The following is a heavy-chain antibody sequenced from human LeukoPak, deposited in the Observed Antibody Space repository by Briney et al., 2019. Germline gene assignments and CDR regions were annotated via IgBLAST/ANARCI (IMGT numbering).Heavy chain of an antibody. V-gene: IGHV4-39*02. D-gene: IGHD6-13*01. Sequence: SETLSLTCTVSGGSISTSNYYWGWIRQPPGKALEWIGNIFYSGSTYYGPSLKSRVPISVDTSKNQFSLKLSSVTAADTAVYYCARDSGSSWYPPYSYYMDVWGKGTTVTVSS. CDR3: ARDSGSSWYPPYSYYMDV. CDR2: IFYSGST. J-gene: IGHJ6*03. CDR1: GGSISTSNYY.